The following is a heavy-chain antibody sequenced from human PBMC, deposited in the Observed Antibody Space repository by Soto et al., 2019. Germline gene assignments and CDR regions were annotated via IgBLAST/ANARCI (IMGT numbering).Heavy chain of an antibody. CDR1: SGSISSYY. J-gene: IGHJ4*02. V-gene: IGHV4-59*01. CDR2: IYYSGST. CDR3: ARAAHSSSWYSEFDY. D-gene: IGHD6-13*01. Sequence: SETLSLTCTVSSGSISSYYWSWIRQPPGKGLEWIGYIYYSGSTDYNPSLKSRVTISVDTSKNQFSLKLSSVTAADTAVYYCARAAHSSSWYSEFDYWGQGTLVTVSS.